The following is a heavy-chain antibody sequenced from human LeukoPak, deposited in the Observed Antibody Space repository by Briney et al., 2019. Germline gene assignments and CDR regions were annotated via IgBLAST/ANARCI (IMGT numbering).Heavy chain of an antibody. Sequence: GGSLRLSCAASGFTFSRHAMHWVRQAPGKGLEWVANIKPDGSDKYYVDSVKGRFTISRDNAKNSLYLQMNSLRAEDTAVYYCARKSWEVDYWCQGTLVTVSS. CDR3: ARKSWEVDY. V-gene: IGHV3-7*01. J-gene: IGHJ4*02. CDR2: IKPDGSDK. D-gene: IGHD1-26*01. CDR1: GFTFSRHA.